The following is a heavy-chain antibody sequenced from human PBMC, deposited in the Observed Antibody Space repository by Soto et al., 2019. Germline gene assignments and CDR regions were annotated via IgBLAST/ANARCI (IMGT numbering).Heavy chain of an antibody. V-gene: IGHV3-23*01. CDR2: IIGANGDT. D-gene: IGHD4-17*01. J-gene: IGHJ4*01. CDR3: AKDKESDGAWDIDY. Sequence: GGSLRLSCAASGFTFRSYTMSWVRQAPGKGLEWVSSIIGANGDTFSADSVTGRFTISRDISKSTLYLQMNGLRVEDTAIYYCAKDKESDGAWDIDYWGHGTLVTVSS. CDR1: GFTFRSYT.